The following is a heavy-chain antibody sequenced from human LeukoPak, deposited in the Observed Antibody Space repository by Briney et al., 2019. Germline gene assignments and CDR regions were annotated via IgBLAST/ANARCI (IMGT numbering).Heavy chain of an antibody. CDR1: GGSISSYY. D-gene: IGHD3-22*01. Sequence: SETLSLTCTVSGGSISSYYWSWLRQPPGKGLERIGFIYYSGITVYNPSLKSRVTISVDTSKNQFSLKLSSVTAADTAVYYCARVRALSYYDSSGDLYYFQYWGQGTLVTVSS. V-gene: IGHV4-59*01. CDR3: ARVRALSYYDSSGDLYYFQY. J-gene: IGHJ4*02. CDR2: IYYSGIT.